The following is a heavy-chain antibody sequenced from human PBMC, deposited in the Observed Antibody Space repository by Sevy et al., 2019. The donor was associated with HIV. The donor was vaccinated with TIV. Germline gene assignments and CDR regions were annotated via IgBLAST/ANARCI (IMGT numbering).Heavy chain of an antibody. CDR3: ARGGNYYDSSGYWFDP. CDR2: INHSGST. J-gene: IGHJ5*02. CDR1: GGSLSGYY. V-gene: IGHV4-34*01. Sequence: SETLSLTCAVYGGSLSGYYWSWIRQPPGKGLEWIGEINHSGSTNYNPSLKSRVTISVDTSKNQFSLKLSSVTAADTAVYYCARGGNYYDSSGYWFDPWGQGSLVTVSS. D-gene: IGHD3-22*01.